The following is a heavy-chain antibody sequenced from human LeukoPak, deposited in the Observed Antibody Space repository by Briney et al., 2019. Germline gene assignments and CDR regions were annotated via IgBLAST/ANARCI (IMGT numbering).Heavy chain of an antibody. CDR1: GFSFSSYG. CDR3: ARQTTVATDC. CDR2: IWFDGTNK. Sequence: ATSLRLSCAASGFSFSSYGMHWVRQAPGKGLEWAALIWFDGTNKYYADSVKGRFTISRDNSNNTLYLQMNSLRVEDTAVYYCARQTTVATDCWGQGTLVTVSS. D-gene: IGHD4-23*01. J-gene: IGHJ4*02. V-gene: IGHV3-33*01.